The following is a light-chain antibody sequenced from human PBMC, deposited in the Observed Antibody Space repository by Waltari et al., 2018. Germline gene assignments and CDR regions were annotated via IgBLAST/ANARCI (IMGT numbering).Light chain of an antibody. J-gene: IGLJ2*01. Sequence: QSALTQPASVSGSPGQSITISCTGTSNDVGGYNYVSWYQQHPGKAPHLMIYAVSNWPSGSSNRFSGSKSGNTASLTVSGLQAEDEADYYCTSYTPTGTLVFGGGTKLTVL. V-gene: IGLV2-14*03. CDR3: TSYTPTGTLV. CDR2: AVS. CDR1: SNDVGGYNY.